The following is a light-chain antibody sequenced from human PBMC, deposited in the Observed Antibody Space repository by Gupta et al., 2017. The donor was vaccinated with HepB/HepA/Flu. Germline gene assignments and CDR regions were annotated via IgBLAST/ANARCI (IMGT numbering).Light chain of an antibody. CDR2: VAS. CDR1: QSISTY. V-gene: IGKV1-39*01. J-gene: IGKJ1*01. Sequence: DIXXTQSPXSLSAXXGDRVTITCRASQSISTYLNWYQQRPGKAPNLLIYVASSLQSGVPSRFSGSGSGTDFTLTISSLQPEDFATYYCQQSYSTPSTFGQGTKVEIK. CDR3: QQSYSTPST.